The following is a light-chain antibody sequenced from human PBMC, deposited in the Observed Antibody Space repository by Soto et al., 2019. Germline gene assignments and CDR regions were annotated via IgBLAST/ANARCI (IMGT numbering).Light chain of an antibody. CDR3: QQYNSYPIT. Sequence: DIQMTQSPSILFAFVGDTVTLTCRAIQNIRTWLAWYQQKPGNAPHPLIYDASTLKSGVPERFSGSGHQTDFTLPISRLKHDDFATYYCQQYNSYPITFGKGTRLDIK. CDR2: DAS. CDR1: QNIRTW. J-gene: IGKJ5*01. V-gene: IGKV1-5*01.